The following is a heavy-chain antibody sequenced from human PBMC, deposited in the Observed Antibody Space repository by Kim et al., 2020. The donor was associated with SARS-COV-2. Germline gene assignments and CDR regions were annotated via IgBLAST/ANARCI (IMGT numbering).Heavy chain of an antibody. CDR3: ARMGTGYSSGCIDY. J-gene: IGHJ4*02. Sequence: AQKFQGRVTMTRDTSISTAYMELSRLRSDDTAVYYCARMGTGYSSGCIDYWGQGTLVTVSS. V-gene: IGHV1-2*02. D-gene: IGHD6-19*01.